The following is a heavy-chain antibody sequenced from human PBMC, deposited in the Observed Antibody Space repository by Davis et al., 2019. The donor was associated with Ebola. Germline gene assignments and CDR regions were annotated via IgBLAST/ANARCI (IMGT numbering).Heavy chain of an antibody. V-gene: IGHV5-51*01. CDR1: GYSFTSYW. J-gene: IGHJ5*02. CDR3: ARAAGVWPQWFDP. Sequence: PGGSLRLSCKGSGYSFTSYWIGWVRQMPGKGLEWMGIIYPGDSDTRYSPSFQGQVTISADKSISTAYLQWSSLKASDTAMYYCARAAGVWPQWFDPWGQGTLVTVSS. CDR2: IYPGDSDT. D-gene: IGHD6-13*01.